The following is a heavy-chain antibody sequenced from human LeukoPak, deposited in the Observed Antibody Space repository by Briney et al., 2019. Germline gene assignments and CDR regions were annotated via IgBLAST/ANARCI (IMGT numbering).Heavy chain of an antibody. V-gene: IGHV4-39*07. Sequence: SETLSLTCTVSGGSISSSSYYWGWIRQPPGKGLEWIGSIYYSGSTYYNPSLKSRVTISVDTSKNQFSLRVSSVTAADTAVYYCARVTYGSGSYYFGSFDYWGQGALVTVSS. J-gene: IGHJ4*02. CDR2: IYYSGST. CDR3: ARVTYGSGSYYFGSFDY. D-gene: IGHD3-10*01. CDR1: GGSISSSSYY.